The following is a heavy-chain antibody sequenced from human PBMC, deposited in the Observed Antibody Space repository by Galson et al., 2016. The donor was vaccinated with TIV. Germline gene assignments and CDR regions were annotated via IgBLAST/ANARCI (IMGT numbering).Heavy chain of an antibody. D-gene: IGHD6-6*01. CDR2: INPTTGKS. Sequence: SVKVSCKASGYSFSSYAMHWVRQAPGQGLEWMGLINPTTGKSTYAQGFTGRFVFSFDTSVSTSYLENSSLKADDTAVYYCVRDLEFSRSSGGRWGQGTLVTVSS. CDR3: VRDLEFSRSSGGR. CDR1: GYSFSSYA. V-gene: IGHV7-4-1*02. J-gene: IGHJ4*02.